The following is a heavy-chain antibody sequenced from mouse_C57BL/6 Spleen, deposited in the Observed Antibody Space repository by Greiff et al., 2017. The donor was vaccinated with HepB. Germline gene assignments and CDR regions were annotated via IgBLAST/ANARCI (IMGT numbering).Heavy chain of an antibody. CDR2: ISDGGSYT. J-gene: IGHJ2*01. Sequence: EVQLVESGGGLVKPGGSLKLSCAASGFTFSSYAMSWVRQTPEKRLEWVATISDGGSYTYYPDNVKGRFTISRDNAKNNLYLQMSHLKSEDTAMYYCAREGGTHYFDYWGQGTTLTVSS. V-gene: IGHV5-4*01. D-gene: IGHD2-14*01. CDR3: AREGGTHYFDY. CDR1: GFTFSSYA.